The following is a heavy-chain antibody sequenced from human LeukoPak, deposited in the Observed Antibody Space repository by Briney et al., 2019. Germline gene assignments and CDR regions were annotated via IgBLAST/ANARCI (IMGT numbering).Heavy chain of an antibody. CDR1: GFTFSSYS. Sequence: GGSLRLSCAASGFTFSSYSMNWVRQAPGKGLEWVSGISWNSGSIGYADSVKGRFTISRDNAKNSLYLQMNSLRAEDTALYYCAKGSYSSGWSDAFDIWGQGTMVTVSS. V-gene: IGHV3-9*01. J-gene: IGHJ3*02. CDR3: AKGSYSSGWSDAFDI. CDR2: ISWNSGSI. D-gene: IGHD6-19*01.